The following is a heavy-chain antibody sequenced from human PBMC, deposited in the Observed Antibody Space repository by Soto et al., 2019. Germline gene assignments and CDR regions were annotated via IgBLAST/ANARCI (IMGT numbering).Heavy chain of an antibody. D-gene: IGHD2-2*01. CDR2: IYYSGST. CDR1: GGSISSYY. J-gene: IGHJ6*02. Sequence: QVQLQESGPGLVKPSETLSLTCTVSGGSISSYYWSWIRQPPGKGLEWIGYIYYSGSTNYNPSLKSRVTISVDTSKNQFSLKLSSVTAADTAVYYCARDTSFSLDVGGQGTTVTVSS. CDR3: ARDTSFSLDV. V-gene: IGHV4-59*01.